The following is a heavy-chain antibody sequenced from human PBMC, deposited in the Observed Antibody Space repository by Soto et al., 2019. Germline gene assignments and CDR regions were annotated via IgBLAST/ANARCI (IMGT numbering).Heavy chain of an antibody. CDR1: GYTFTDYY. Sequence: GASVKFSCKSSGYTFTDYYIRWVRQAPGQGLEWMGWINPNSGGTNYAQKFQGRVTMTRDTSISTAYVELSRLISDDTAVYSCARGDVRVVASFDPWGQGALVPVSS. CDR3: ARGDVRVVASFDP. CDR2: INPNSGGT. V-gene: IGHV1-2*02. J-gene: IGHJ5*02. D-gene: IGHD2-15*01.